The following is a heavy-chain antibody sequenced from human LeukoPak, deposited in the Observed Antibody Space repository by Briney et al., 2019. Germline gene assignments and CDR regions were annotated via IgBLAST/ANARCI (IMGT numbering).Heavy chain of an antibody. CDR3: ATTMVRGVIINGGNWFDP. D-gene: IGHD3-10*01. CDR1: GFTFSSYS. J-gene: IGHJ5*02. V-gene: IGHV3-21*01. CDR2: ISSSSSYI. Sequence: PGGSLRLSCAASGFTFSSYSMNWVRQAPGKGLEWVSSISSSSSYIYYADSVKGRFTISRDNAKNSPYLQMNSLRAEDTAVYYCATTMVRGVIINGGNWFDPWGQGTLVTVSS.